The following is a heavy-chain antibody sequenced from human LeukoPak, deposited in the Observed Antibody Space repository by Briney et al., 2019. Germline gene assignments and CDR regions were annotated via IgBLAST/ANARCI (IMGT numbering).Heavy chain of an antibody. CDR3: ATASRRDNDFWSGVYYYYGMDV. Sequence: GASVKVSCKASGYTFTSYAMHWVRQATGQGLEWMGWMNPNSGNTGYAQKFQGRVTMTRNTSISTAYMELSSLRSEDTAVYYCATASRRDNDFWSGVYYYYGMDVWGQGTTVTVSS. CDR1: GYTFTSYA. V-gene: IGHV1-8*02. CDR2: MNPNSGNT. J-gene: IGHJ6*02. D-gene: IGHD3-3*01.